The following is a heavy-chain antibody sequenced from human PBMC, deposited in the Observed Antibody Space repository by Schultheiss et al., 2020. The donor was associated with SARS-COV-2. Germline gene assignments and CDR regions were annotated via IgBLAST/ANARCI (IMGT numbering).Heavy chain of an antibody. Sequence: GGSLSLSCVTSGFTFSQSRMHWVRQAPGKGLEWVGRIRSKARNYATTYAASVKGRFIISRDESRNTSYLQMNSLKIEDTAVYYCTRNSTSSGWFDPWGQGTLVTVSS. CDR2: IRSKARNYAT. D-gene: IGHD6-6*01. J-gene: IGHJ5*02. CDR1: GFTFSQSR. CDR3: TRNSTSSGWFDP. V-gene: IGHV3-73*01.